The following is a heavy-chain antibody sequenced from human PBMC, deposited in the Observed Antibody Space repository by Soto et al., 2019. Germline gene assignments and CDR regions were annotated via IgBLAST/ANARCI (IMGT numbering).Heavy chain of an antibody. D-gene: IGHD3-10*01. Sequence: GGSLRLSCAASGFTFSSYWMHWVRQAPGKGLVWVSRINSDGSSTSYADSVKGRFTISRVNAKNTLSLQMNSQRAEDTAVYCGARDGITMVRKVIDYWGQGTLVTVST. J-gene: IGHJ4*02. CDR2: INSDGSST. CDR3: ARDGITMVRKVIDY. V-gene: IGHV3-74*01. CDR1: GFTFSSYW.